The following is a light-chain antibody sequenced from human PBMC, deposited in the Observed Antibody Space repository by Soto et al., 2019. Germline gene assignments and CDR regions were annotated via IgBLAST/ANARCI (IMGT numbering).Light chain of an antibody. J-gene: IGKJ1*01. CDR3: HHYET. CDR2: GAS. Sequence: EIVLTQSPGTLSLSPGERATLSCWASQSVSGNFLAWYQVKPGQAPRLVVYGASTRASGFPDRFSGSGSGTEFTLTISRLEPEDFTVYYCHHYETFGQGTKVDIK. CDR1: QSVSGNF. V-gene: IGKV3-20*01.